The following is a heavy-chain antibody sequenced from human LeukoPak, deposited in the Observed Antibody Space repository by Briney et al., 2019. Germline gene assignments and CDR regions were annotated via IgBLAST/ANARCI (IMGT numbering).Heavy chain of an antibody. CDR3: ARGSSAVSEGYYFDY. J-gene: IGHJ4*02. Sequence: SQTLSLTCTVSGGSISSGGYYWSWIRQHPGKGLEWIGYIYYSGSTYYNPSLKSRVTISVDTSKNQFSLKLSSVTAADTAVYYCARGSSAVSEGYYFDYWGQGTLVTVSS. V-gene: IGHV4-31*03. CDR2: IYYSGST. D-gene: IGHD6-19*01. CDR1: GGSISSGGYY.